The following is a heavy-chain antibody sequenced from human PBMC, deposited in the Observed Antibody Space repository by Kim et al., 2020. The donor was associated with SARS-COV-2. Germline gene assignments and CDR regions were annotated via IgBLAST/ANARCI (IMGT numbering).Heavy chain of an antibody. CDR2: INHSGST. Sequence: SETLSLTCAVYGGSFSGYYWSWIRQPPGKGLEWIGEINHSGSTNYNPSLKSRVTISVDTSKNQFSLKLSSVTAADTAVYYCARGRVVTPVYYYYGMDVWGQGTTVTVSS. J-gene: IGHJ6*02. V-gene: IGHV4-34*01. CDR1: GGSFSGYY. CDR3: ARGRVVTPVYYYYGMDV. D-gene: IGHD2-21*02.